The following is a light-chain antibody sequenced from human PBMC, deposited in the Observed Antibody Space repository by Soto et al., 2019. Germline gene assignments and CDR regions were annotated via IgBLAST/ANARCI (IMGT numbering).Light chain of an antibody. V-gene: IGKV1-5*01. CDR1: QSISSW. CDR3: QQYDNWPPLT. Sequence: DMQMTQSPSTLSASLGDGVTIXXRASQSISSWLAWYQQKPGKAPKLXXYDASSLESGVPSRFSGSGSGTEFTLTISSLQSEDFALYYCQQYDNWPPLTFGGGTKVDIK. J-gene: IGKJ4*01. CDR2: DAS.